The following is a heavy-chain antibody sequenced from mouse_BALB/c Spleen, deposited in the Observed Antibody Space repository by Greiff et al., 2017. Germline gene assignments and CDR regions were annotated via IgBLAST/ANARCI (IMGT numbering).Heavy chain of an antibody. CDR1: GFTFSSYT. Sequence: EVKVVESGGGLVKPGGSLKLSCAASGFTFSSYTMSWVRQTPEKRLEWVATISSGGGNTYYPDSVKGRFTISRDNAKNNLYLQMSSLRSEDTALYYCARRDYAMDYWGQGTSVTVSS. J-gene: IGHJ4*01. CDR2: ISSGGGNT. CDR3: ARRDYAMDY. V-gene: IGHV5-9*03.